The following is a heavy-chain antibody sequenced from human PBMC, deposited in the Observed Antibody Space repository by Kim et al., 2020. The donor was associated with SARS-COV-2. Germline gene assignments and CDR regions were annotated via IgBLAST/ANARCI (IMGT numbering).Heavy chain of an antibody. CDR1: GGTFSSYA. CDR2: ITPMFATA. V-gene: IGHV1-69*13. D-gene: IGHD5-12*01. J-gene: IGHJ4*02. CDR3: ARADGFAYYFDY. Sequence: SVKVSCKASGGTFSSYAINWVRQAPGQGLEWMGEITPMFATANYAQKFQGRVTITADESTSTAYMELSSLQFEDTAMYYCARADGFAYYFDYWGQGSLV.